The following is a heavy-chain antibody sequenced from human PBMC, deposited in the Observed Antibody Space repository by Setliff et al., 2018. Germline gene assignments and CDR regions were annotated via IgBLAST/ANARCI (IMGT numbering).Heavy chain of an antibody. Sequence: PGGSLRLSCAASGFTFSSYWMSWVRQAPGKGLEWVANIKQDGSEKYYVDSVKGRFTISRDNAKNFLYLQMNSLRAEDMALYYCAKGGPVPYYYGMDVWGQGTTVTVSS. J-gene: IGHJ6*02. CDR2: IKQDGSEK. CDR1: GFTFSSYW. CDR3: AKGGPVPYYYGMDV. V-gene: IGHV3-7*03. D-gene: IGHD2-2*01.